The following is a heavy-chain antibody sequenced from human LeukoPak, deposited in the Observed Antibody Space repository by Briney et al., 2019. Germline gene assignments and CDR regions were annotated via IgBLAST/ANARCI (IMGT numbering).Heavy chain of an antibody. D-gene: IGHD3-22*01. CDR2: IYSGGYT. CDR1: GFTVSSNY. J-gene: IGHJ1*01. CDR3: ATSNYYESSGFHFQH. Sequence: GGSLRLSCAASGFTVSSNYMSWVRQAPGKGLEWVSVIYSGGYTYYADSVKGRFTISRDNSKNTLYLQMNSLRAEDTAVYYCATSNYYESSGFHFQHWGQGTLLTVSS. V-gene: IGHV3-53*01.